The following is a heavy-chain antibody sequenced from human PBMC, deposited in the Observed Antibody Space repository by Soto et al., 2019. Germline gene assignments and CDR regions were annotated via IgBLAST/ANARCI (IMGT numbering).Heavy chain of an antibody. V-gene: IGHV4-39*01. J-gene: IGHJ6*02. Sequence: PSETLSLTWSVSGYSVTSSDYYWAWIRQPPGKGLEWIGSMFYSGLTYYNPSLKSRVTLSVDTSKNKFSVRLNSVTAADTAVYYCAPLSVSLSGPYGIHVWGQGTTVTVSS. CDR2: MFYSGLT. CDR3: APLSVSLSGPYGIHV. CDR1: GYSVTSSDYY. D-gene: IGHD2-15*01.